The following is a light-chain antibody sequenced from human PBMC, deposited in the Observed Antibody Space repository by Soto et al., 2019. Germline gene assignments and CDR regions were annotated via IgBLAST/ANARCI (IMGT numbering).Light chain of an antibody. CDR3: CSYAGSYVV. CDR1: SSDVGGYNY. Sequence: QSALTQPRSVSGSPGQSVTISCTGTSSDVGGYNYVSWYQQHPGKAPKLLIYDVSKRPSGVPVRFYGSKSGNTASLTISGLQAEDEDDYYCCSYAGSYVVFGGGTKLTVL. V-gene: IGLV2-11*01. J-gene: IGLJ2*01. CDR2: DVS.